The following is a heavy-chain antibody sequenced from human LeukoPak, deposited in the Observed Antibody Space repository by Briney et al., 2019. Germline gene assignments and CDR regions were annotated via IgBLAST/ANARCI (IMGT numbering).Heavy chain of an antibody. J-gene: IGHJ6*02. Sequence: GGSLRLSCAASGLTFSIYYMHWVRQAPGKGPVWVSRISSDGSSTSYADSVKGRFTISRDNAKNTLYLQMNSLRAEDTAVYYCAKEGTTIFVPGMDVWGQGTTVTVSS. D-gene: IGHD3-3*01. V-gene: IGHV3-74*01. CDR1: GLTFSIYY. CDR2: ISSDGSST. CDR3: AKEGTTIFVPGMDV.